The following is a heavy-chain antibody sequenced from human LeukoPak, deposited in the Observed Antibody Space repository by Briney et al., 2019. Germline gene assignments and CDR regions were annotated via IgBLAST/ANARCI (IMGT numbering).Heavy chain of an antibody. CDR2: IHNSGST. V-gene: IGHV4-59*12. Sequence: SETLSLTCTVSGGXLSTYYWSWIRQPPGKGLKWIGYIHNSGSTHYTFSLKSRVTMSLDTSKNQFSLKLTSVTAADTAVYYCARTDYSNTNWSDPWGQGTLVTVSS. CDR3: ARTDYSNTNWSDP. CDR1: GGXLSTYY. D-gene: IGHD4-11*01. J-gene: IGHJ5*02.